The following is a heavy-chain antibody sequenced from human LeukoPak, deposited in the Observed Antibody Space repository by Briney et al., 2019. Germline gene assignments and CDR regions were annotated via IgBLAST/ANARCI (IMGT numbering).Heavy chain of an antibody. CDR3: ARGYDFWSGYSPPFDY. Sequence: GASVKVSCKASGGTFSSYAISWVRQAPGQGLEWMGGIIPIFGTANYAQKFQGRVTITADESTSTAYMELSSLRSEDTAVYYCARGYDFWSGYSPPFDYWGQGTLVTVSS. V-gene: IGHV1-69*13. CDR2: IIPIFGTA. D-gene: IGHD3-3*01. CDR1: GGTFSSYA. J-gene: IGHJ4*02.